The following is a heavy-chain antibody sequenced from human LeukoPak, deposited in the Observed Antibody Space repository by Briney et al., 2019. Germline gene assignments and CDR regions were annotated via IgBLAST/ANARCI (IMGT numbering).Heavy chain of an antibody. V-gene: IGHV3-48*02. Sequence: GGSLRLSCAASGFTFSSYSMNWVRQAPGKGLEWVSYISSSSSTIYYADSVKGRFTISRDNAKNSLYLQMNSLRDEDTAVYYCARGYGSGSHYDRSYFDYWGQGTLVTVSS. CDR1: GFTFSSYS. D-gene: IGHD3-10*01. J-gene: IGHJ4*02. CDR3: ARGYGSGSHYDRSYFDY. CDR2: ISSSSSTI.